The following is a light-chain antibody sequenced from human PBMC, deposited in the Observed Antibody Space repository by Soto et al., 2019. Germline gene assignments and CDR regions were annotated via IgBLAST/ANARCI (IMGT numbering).Light chain of an antibody. J-gene: IGKJ1*01. V-gene: IGKV1-5*03. Sequence: DIQMTQSPSTLCASIGDRVTITCRASQSINSWLAWFQQKPGKAPKLLIYKASSLEGGVPSRFSGSGSATEFTLTISSLQPDDIATYYCQHYDTYFPTFGQGTKVEIK. CDR3: QHYDTYFPT. CDR2: KAS. CDR1: QSINSW.